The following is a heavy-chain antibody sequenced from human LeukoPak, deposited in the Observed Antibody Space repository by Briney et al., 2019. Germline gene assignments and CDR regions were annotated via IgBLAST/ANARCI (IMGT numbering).Heavy chain of an antibody. CDR3: ARDVDYAFDI. D-gene: IGHD2-15*01. CDR1: GFTFGRYS. V-gene: IGHV3-48*02. Sequence: GRSLRLSCAASGFTFGRYSMNWVRQAPGKGLQWVSYIGGVSSTISYADSVKGRFTISRDNAKNSLHLQMNSLGDEDTAVYYCARDVDYAFDIWGQGTMVTVSS. J-gene: IGHJ3*02. CDR2: IGGVSSTI.